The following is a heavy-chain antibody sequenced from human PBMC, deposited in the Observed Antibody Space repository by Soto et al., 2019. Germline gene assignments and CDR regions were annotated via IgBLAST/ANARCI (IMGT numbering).Heavy chain of an antibody. CDR3: VSRPPLGNTWWYFDY. CDR1: GFPFEDYS. V-gene: IGHV3-43*01. Sequence: GGPMRLPYAASGFPFEDYSMNWVRQVPGKGLEWVSLISWDGADTYYADSVKGRFTISRDNAKNSLYLQMNSLRGEDTAVYFCVSRPPLGNTWWYFDYWGQGTLVTVSS. D-gene: IGHD2-15*01. CDR2: ISWDGADT. J-gene: IGHJ4*02.